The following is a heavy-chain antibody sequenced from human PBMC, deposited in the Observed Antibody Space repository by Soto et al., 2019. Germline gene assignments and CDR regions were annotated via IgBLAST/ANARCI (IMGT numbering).Heavy chain of an antibody. D-gene: IGHD2-2*01. Sequence: QVQLVQSGAEVKKPGSSVKVSCKASGGTFGSYAISWVRQAPGQGLEWMGGIIPITATANYAQKFQGRVTITADESTRTASMQLSSPRSEDTAVYYCARSQGSSTSLEIYYYYYYGMDVWGQGTTVTVSS. CDR3: ARSQGSSTSLEIYYYYYYGMDV. CDR2: IIPITATA. V-gene: IGHV1-69*01. CDR1: GGTFGSYA. J-gene: IGHJ6*02.